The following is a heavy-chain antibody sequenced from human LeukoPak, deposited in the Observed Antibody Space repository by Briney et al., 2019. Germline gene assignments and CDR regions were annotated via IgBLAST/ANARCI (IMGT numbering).Heavy chain of an antibody. D-gene: IGHD6-13*01. V-gene: IGHV3-7*01. CDR3: ARAWVAAAEFDY. J-gene: IGHJ4*02. CDR2: IKQDGSEK. CDR1: GFTFGSYA. Sequence: GGSLRLSCAASGFTFGSYAMSWVRQAPGKGLEWVANIKQDGSEKYYVDSVKGRFTISRDNAKNSLYLQMNSLRAEDTAVYYCARAWVAAAEFDYWGQGTLVTVSS.